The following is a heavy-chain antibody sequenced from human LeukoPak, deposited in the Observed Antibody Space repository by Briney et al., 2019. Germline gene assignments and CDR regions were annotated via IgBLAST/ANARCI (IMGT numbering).Heavy chain of an antibody. CDR3: ARVKIHPYYDLWSGYSLPRD. D-gene: IGHD3-3*01. CDR2: MNTNSGNT. CDR1: GYTFTSHD. V-gene: IGHV1-8*01. Sequence: GASVKVSCKASGYTFTSHDINWVRQATGQGLEWMGWMNTNSGNTGYAQKFQGRVTMTRNTSISTAYMELSSLRSEDTAVYYCARVKIHPYYDLWSGYSLPRDWGQGTLVTVSS. J-gene: IGHJ4*02.